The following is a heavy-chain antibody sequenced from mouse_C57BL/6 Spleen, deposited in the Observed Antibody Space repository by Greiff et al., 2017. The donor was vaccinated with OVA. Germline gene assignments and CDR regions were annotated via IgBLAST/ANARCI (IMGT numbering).Heavy chain of an antibody. Sequence: QVQLKQSGAELVMPGASVKLSCKASGYTFTSYWMHWVKQRPGQGLEWIGEIDPSYSYTNYNQKFKGKSTLTVDKSSSTAYMQLSSLTSEDSAVYYCARSYNYGSLYAMDYWGQGTSVTVSS. V-gene: IGHV1-69*01. CDR1: GYTFTSYW. J-gene: IGHJ4*01. CDR3: ARSYNYGSLYAMDY. CDR2: IDPSYSYT. D-gene: IGHD1-1*01.